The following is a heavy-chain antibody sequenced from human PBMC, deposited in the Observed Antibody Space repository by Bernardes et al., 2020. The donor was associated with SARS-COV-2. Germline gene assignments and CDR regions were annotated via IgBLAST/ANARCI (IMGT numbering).Heavy chain of an antibody. D-gene: IGHD5-12*01. V-gene: IGHV4-34*01. CDR1: GVSFSGYY. Sequence: ETLSLTCAVYGVSFSGYYGSWIRQPPGKGLEWIGEINHSGSTNYNPSLKSRVTMSVDTSKNQFSLQLSSVTAADAAVYYCARGTISGSSDFWGQGTLVTVSS. CDR2: INHSGST. J-gene: IGHJ4*02. CDR3: ARGTISGSSDF.